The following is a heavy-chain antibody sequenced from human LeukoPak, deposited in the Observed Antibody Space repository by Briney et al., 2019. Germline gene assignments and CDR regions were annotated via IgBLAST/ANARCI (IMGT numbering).Heavy chain of an antibody. V-gene: IGHV3-74*01. CDR2: LNPDGRIT. CDR3: SRGRHNSFDI. D-gene: IGHD6-6*01. CDR1: GFTFSDSW. J-gene: IGHJ3*02. Sequence: GGSLRLSCAASGFTFSDSWMHWVRQAPGKGPVWVSRLNPDGRITNYADSVKGRFTISRDNAKNTVYLQMSNLRAEDTAVYFCSRGRHNSFDILGQGTMVTVSS.